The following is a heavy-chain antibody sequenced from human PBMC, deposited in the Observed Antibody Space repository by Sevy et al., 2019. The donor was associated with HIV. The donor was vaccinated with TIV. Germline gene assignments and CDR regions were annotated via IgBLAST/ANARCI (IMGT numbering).Heavy chain of an antibody. D-gene: IGHD3-10*01. CDR1: GYTFNNYG. Sequence: VSVKVSCKTSGYTFNNYGISWVREAPGQGLEWMGWISVYGETNYAQKVQDRLTVTTDTSTATAYMELRSLRSDDTAVYYCARGLYFDFGAYWGQGTLVTVSS. J-gene: IGHJ4*02. V-gene: IGHV1-18*01. CDR3: ARGLYFDFGAY. CDR2: ISVYGET.